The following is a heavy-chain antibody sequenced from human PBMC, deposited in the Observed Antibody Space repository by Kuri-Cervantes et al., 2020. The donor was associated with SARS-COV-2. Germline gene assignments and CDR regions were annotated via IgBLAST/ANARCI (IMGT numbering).Heavy chain of an antibody. J-gene: IGHJ5*02. CDR3: ARGRQFWDIVVVVAARWFDP. V-gene: IGHV4-34*01. CDR1: GGSFSGYY. Sequence: GSLRLSCAVYGGSFSGYYWSWIRQPPGKGLEWIGEINHSGSTNYNPSLKSRVTISVDTSKNQLSLKLSSVTAADTAVYYCARGRQFWDIVVVVAARWFDPWGQGTLVTVSS. D-gene: IGHD2-15*01. CDR2: INHSGST.